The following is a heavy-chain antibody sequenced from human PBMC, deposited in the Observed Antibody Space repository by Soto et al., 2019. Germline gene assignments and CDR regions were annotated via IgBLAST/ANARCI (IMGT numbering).Heavy chain of an antibody. D-gene: IGHD3-3*01. CDR3: ARDKSITIFGVVIPEAFDI. CDR1: GFAFSTYA. Sequence: GGSLRLSCAAAGFAFSTYAMTWVRQAPGKGLEWVSVISGSGGSSYYAASVKGRFTISRDNAKNSLYLQMNSLRAEDTAVYYCARDKSITIFGVVIPEAFDIWGQGTMVTVSS. V-gene: IGHV3-23*01. J-gene: IGHJ3*02. CDR2: ISGSGGSS.